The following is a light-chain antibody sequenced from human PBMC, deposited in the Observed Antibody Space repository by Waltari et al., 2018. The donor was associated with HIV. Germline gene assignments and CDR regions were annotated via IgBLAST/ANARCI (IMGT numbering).Light chain of an antibody. Sequence: QSALTQPASVSGSPGQSITISCTGPSSDVGGYNYVPWYQQHPGKAPKLMIYDVSKRPSGVSNRVSGSKSGNTASLTISGLQAEDEADYYCCSYAGSSTWVFGGGTKLTVL. J-gene: IGLJ3*02. V-gene: IGLV2-23*02. CDR2: DVS. CDR1: SSDVGGYNY. CDR3: CSYAGSSTWV.